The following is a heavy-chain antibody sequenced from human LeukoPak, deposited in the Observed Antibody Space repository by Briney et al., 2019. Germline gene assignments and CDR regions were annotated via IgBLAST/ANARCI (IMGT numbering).Heavy chain of an antibody. CDR2: ISSSGSTI. CDR1: GFTFSSYE. D-gene: IGHD1-7*01. V-gene: IGHV3-48*03. J-gene: IGHJ4*02. Sequence: GGSLRLSCAASGFTFSSYEMNWVRQAPGKGLEWVSYISSSGSTIYYADSVKGRFTISRDNAKNSLYLQMNSLRAEDTAVYYCARDAITGTTPWGQGTLVTVPS. CDR3: ARDAITGTTP.